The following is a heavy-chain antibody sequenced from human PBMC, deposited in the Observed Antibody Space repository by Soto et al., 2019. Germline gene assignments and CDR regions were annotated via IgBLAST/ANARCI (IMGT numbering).Heavy chain of an antibody. Sequence: ASVKVSCKASEYIFTNYDFNWVRQAPGQGPEWMGWMNPNNENTGYAQKFQGRVTMTRDTSISTAYMELSSLRSEDTGVYYCAGDDWGPAHIRGQGTPVTVSS. D-gene: IGHD2-2*01. J-gene: IGHJ4*02. CDR3: AGDDWGPAHI. V-gene: IGHV1-8*01. CDR1: EYIFTNYD. CDR2: MNPNNENT.